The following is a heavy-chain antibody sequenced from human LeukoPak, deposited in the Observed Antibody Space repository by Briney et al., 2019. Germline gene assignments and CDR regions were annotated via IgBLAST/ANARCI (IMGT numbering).Heavy chain of an antibody. CDR1: GESLNSYY. CDR3: ARDVAAAGTIGFDP. CDR2: IYESGTT. V-gene: IGHV4-34*01. D-gene: IGHD6-13*01. Sequence: PSETLSLTCAVYGESLNSYYWSWVRQPPGEGLEWIGEIYESGTTEYNPSLKSRVTISMVPSKQQFSLSLSSVTAADTAVYYCARDVAAAGTIGFDPWGQGTLVTVSS. J-gene: IGHJ5*02.